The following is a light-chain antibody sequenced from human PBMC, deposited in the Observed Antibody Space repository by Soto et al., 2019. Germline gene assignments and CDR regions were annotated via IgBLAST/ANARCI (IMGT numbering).Light chain of an antibody. CDR2: AAS. J-gene: IGKJ4*01. CDR1: QAVSTW. CDR3: QQGDSFTRT. Sequence: DIQMTQSPSSVSASVGDTVTITCRASQAVSTWLAWYQQKPGGAPKLLIYAASTLQSGVPSRFSGSGSGTDFTLTIRSLQPEDFATYYWQQGDSFTRTFGVGTHVDIX. V-gene: IGKV1-12*01.